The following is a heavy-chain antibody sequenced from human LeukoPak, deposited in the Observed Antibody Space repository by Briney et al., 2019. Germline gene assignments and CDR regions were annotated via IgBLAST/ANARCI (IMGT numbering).Heavy chain of an antibody. CDR2: IKQDGSEK. V-gene: IGHV3-7*01. CDR3: ARDRDDYGDYPGAFDI. Sequence: PGGSLRLSCAASGFTFSSYWMSWVRQAPGKGLEWVANIKQDGSEKYYVDSVKGGFTISRDNAKNSLYLQMNSLRAEDTAVCYCARDRDDYGDYPGAFDIWGQGTMVTVSS. D-gene: IGHD4-17*01. CDR1: GFTFSSYW. J-gene: IGHJ3*02.